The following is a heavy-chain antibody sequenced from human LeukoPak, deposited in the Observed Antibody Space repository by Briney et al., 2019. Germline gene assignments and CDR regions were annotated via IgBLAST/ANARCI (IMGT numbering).Heavy chain of an antibody. J-gene: IGHJ6*02. Sequence: GGSLRLSCAASGFTFSSYAMSWIRQAPGKGLEWVSYISSSGSTIYYADSVKGRFTISRDNAKNSLYLQMNSLRAEDTAVYYCARDLGQLLNYYYGMDVWGQGTTVTVSS. CDR3: ARDLGQLLNYYYGMDV. CDR2: ISSSGSTI. CDR1: GFTFSSYA. V-gene: IGHV3-11*01. D-gene: IGHD2-2*01.